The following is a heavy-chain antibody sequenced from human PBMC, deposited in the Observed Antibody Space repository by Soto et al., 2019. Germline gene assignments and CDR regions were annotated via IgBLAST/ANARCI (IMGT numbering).Heavy chain of an antibody. D-gene: IGHD2-21*01. CDR3: TRGGDAYKNGH. CDR2: IYYSGGT. J-gene: IGHJ4*02. V-gene: IGHV4-59*01. CDR1: GGSISSYY. Sequence: PSETLSLTCTVSGGSISSYYWSWIRQPPGKGLEWIGYIYYSGGTNYNPSLKSRVTISVDTSKNQFSLKLTSVNAADTAVYYCTRGGDAYKNGHWGQGTLVTAPQ.